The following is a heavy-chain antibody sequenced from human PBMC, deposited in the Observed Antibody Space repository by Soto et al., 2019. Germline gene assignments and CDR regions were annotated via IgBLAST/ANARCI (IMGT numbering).Heavy chain of an antibody. V-gene: IGHV4-39*01. D-gene: IGHD6-19*01. CDR1: GDSISSSNYF. CDR3: ARRYGWLYFDY. CDR2: IFYSGST. Sequence: SETLSLTCTVSGDSISSSNYFWGWIRQPPGKGLEWIGTIFYSGSTYYNPSLKSRVTISVDTSRNQFSLRLTSVTAADTALYYCARRYGWLYFDYWGQGSLVTVSS. J-gene: IGHJ4*02.